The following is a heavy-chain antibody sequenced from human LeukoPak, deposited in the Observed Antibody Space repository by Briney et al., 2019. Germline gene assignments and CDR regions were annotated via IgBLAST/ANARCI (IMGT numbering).Heavy chain of an antibody. V-gene: IGHV4-59*01. CDR2: IYYSGST. CDR3: ARAYDYVWGSYRSENWFDP. Sequence: PSETLSLTCTVSGGSISSYYWSWIRQPPGKGLEWIGYIYYSGSTNYSPSLESRVTISVDTSKNQFSLKLSSVTAADTAVYYCARAYDYVWGSYRSENWFDPWGQGTLVTVSS. CDR1: GGSISSYY. J-gene: IGHJ5*02. D-gene: IGHD3-16*02.